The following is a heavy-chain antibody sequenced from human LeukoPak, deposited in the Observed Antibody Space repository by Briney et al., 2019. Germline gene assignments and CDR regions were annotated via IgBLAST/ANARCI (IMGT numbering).Heavy chain of an antibody. V-gene: IGHV4-59*01. D-gene: IGHD2-2*01. J-gene: IGHJ5*02. CDR3: ARERTRPFSITSFSWFDP. CDR2: IYYSGST. CDR1: GGSISSYS. Sequence: SETLSLTCTVSGGSISSYSWSWIRQPPGKRLEWTGYIYYSGSTNYNPSLKSRVTISVDTSKNQFSLRLTSVTAADTAVYYCARERTRPFSITSFSWFDPWGQGTLVTVSS.